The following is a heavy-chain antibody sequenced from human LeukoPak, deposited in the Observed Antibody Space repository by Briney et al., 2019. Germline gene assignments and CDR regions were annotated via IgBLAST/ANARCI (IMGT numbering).Heavy chain of an antibody. J-gene: IGHJ6*02. D-gene: IGHD2-21*01. Sequence: ASVKVSCKASGYTFTSYYMHWVRQAPGQGLEWMGWINTNTGNPTYAQGFTGRFVFSLDTSVSTAYLQISSLKAEDTAVYYCARPYSDYYYYYGMDVWGQGTTVTVSS. CDR2: INTNTGNP. CDR3: ARPYSDYYYYYGMDV. V-gene: IGHV7-4-1*02. CDR1: GYTFTSYY.